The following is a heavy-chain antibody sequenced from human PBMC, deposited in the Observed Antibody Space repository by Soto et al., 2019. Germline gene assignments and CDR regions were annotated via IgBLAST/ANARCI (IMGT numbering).Heavy chain of an antibody. CDR1: GFSFNDHA. CDR3: SRGTYYPQSSGLHADY. Sequence: PGGSLRLSCATSGFSFNDHAMYWVRQAPGQGLEWVAIISSDGHHQFYLDNLRGRSTVSRDNSKNTLYLQMNSLRPEDTAVYYCSRGTYYPQSSGLHADYWGPGTVVTVSS. J-gene: IGHJ4*02. CDR2: ISSDGHHQ. V-gene: IGHV3-30*03. D-gene: IGHD3-22*01.